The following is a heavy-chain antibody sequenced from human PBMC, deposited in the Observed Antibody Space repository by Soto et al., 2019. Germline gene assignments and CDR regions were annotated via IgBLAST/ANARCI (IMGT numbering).Heavy chain of an antibody. Sequence: QVQLVQSGAEVKKPGSSVKVSCKASGGTFSSYAISWVRQAPGQGLEWMGGIIPIFGTANYAQKFQGRVTIPADESTNPAYMEVSRLRAEETAVYLCARAAGKWIKWLEPWGQGTLVTVSS. CDR1: GGTFSSYA. CDR2: IIPIFGTA. V-gene: IGHV1-69*01. D-gene: IGHD2-2*03. J-gene: IGHJ5*02. CDR3: ARAAGKWIKWLEP.